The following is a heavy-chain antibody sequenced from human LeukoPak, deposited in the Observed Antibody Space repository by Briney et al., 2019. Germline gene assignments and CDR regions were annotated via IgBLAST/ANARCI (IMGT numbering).Heavy chain of an antibody. Sequence: GGSLRLSCAASGFTFSDYYMSWIRQAPGKGLEWISSISGSGYTIYYADSVKGRFTISRDNAKNSLYLQMNSLRADDTAVYYCARDGGGYSYYYMDVWGKGTTVTVSS. V-gene: IGHV3-11*01. CDR1: GFTFSDYY. CDR2: ISGSGYTI. J-gene: IGHJ6*03. D-gene: IGHD3-16*01. CDR3: ARDGGGYSYYYMDV.